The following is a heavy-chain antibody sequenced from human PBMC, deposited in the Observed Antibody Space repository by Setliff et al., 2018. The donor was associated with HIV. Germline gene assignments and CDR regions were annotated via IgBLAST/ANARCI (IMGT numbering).Heavy chain of an antibody. CDR1: GDSISSSSAY. Sequence: PSETLSLTCTVSGDSISSSSAYWGWIRQPPGKGLEWTGSISYSGGTYYKPSLKSRVTISVDTSKNQLSLKLSSVTAADTAVYYCARVPSIETILFDSWGQGTLVTVSS. V-gene: IGHV4-39*07. CDR3: ARVPSIETILFDS. CDR2: ISYSGGT. J-gene: IGHJ4*02. D-gene: IGHD2-2*02.